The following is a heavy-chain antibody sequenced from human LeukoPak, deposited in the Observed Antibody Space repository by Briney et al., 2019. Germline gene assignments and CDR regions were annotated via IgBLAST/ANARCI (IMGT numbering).Heavy chain of an antibody. J-gene: IGHJ4*02. D-gene: IGHD6-13*01. CDR1: GVSISSYY. Sequence: SETLSLTCTVSGVSISSYYWSWLRQPPGKGLEWIGYIYYSGSTNYNPSLKIRVTISVDTSKTQFSLKLSSVTAADTAVYYCARGVAAAGTMGLFDYWGQGTLVTVSS. CDR2: IYYSGST. CDR3: ARGVAAAGTMGLFDY. V-gene: IGHV4-59*01.